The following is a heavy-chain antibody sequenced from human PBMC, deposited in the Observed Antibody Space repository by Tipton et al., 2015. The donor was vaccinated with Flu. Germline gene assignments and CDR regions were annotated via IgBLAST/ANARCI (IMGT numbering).Heavy chain of an antibody. V-gene: IGHV4-34*01. Sequence: TLSLTCAVYGGSFSGYYWSWIRQPPGKGLEWIGEINHSGSTNYNPSLKSRVTVSVDTSKNQFSLKLSSVTAADTAVYYCARQVRYCSSTSCYWGYFDYWGQGTLVTVSS. D-gene: IGHD2-2*01. CDR3: ARQVRYCSSTSCYWGYFDY. CDR1: GGSFSGYY. J-gene: IGHJ4*02. CDR2: INHSGST.